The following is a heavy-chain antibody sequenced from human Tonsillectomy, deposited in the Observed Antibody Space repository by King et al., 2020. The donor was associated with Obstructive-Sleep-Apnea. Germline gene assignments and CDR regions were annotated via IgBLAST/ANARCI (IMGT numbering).Heavy chain of an antibody. D-gene: IGHD2-8*01. V-gene: IGHV3-66*01. CDR3: ARDGCTWWFDP. J-gene: IGHJ5*02. CDR1: GFTVSSNY. Sequence: VQLVESGGGLVQPGGSLRLSCAASGFTVSSNYMIWVRQTPGKGLEWVSVLYSGGGTYYADSVKGRFDISRDNSQNTLYLQMNGLRADDTAVYYCARDGCTWWFDPWGQGALVTVSS. CDR2: LYSGGGT.